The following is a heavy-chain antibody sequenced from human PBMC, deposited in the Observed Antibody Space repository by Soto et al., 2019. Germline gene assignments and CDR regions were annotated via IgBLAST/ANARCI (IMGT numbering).Heavy chain of an antibody. CDR3: ARDKDRLQLGGNYYYILDV. D-gene: IGHD5-12*01. J-gene: IGHJ6*02. CDR1: GGTFSTSA. CDR2: IIPIFRTP. Sequence: QVQLEQSGAEVRTPGSSVKVACKASGGTFSTSAISWVRQAPGQGLEWMGGIIPIFRTPDYAQKFQGRVTIIADGSXXXVXXELSGLRSDDTAVYYCARDKDRLQLGGNYYYILDVWGQGTTVTVSS. V-gene: IGHV1-69*12.